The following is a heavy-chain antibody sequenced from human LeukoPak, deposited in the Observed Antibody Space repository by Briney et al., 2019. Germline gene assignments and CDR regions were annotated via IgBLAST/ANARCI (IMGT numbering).Heavy chain of an antibody. J-gene: IGHJ4*02. CDR1: GYSITSGYF. D-gene: IGHD4-17*01. CDR2: IYHSGTT. Sequence: SETLSLTCGVSGYSITSGYFWGWIRQPPGKGLEWIGSIYHSGTTYYNPSLKSRVTISVDTSKNQFSLNLSSVTAADTAVYYCARPPDSSDYGAAFDFWGQGTLVTVSS. CDR3: ARPPDSSDYGAAFDF. V-gene: IGHV4-38-2*01.